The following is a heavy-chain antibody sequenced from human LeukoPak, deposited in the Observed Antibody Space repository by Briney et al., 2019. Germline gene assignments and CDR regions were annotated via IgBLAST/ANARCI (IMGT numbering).Heavy chain of an antibody. CDR1: GGSISSSYYY. D-gene: IGHD2-15*01. Sequence: SETLSLTCTVSGGSISSSYYYWGWIRQPPGKGLEWIGSIYDSGSTYYNPSLKSRVTISVDTSKNQFSLKLNSVTAADTAVYYCARRYCSGGSCYYYYYGMDVWGQGTTVTVSS. CDR3: ARRYCSGGSCYYYYYGMDV. J-gene: IGHJ6*02. CDR2: IYDSGST. V-gene: IGHV4-39*01.